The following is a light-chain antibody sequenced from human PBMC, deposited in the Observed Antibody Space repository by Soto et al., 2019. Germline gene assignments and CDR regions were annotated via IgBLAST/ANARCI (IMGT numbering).Light chain of an antibody. CDR3: GSYTSSSTLYV. V-gene: IGLV2-14*01. CDR2: DVS. J-gene: IGLJ1*01. CDR1: SSDVGGYNY. Sequence: QSALTQPASVSGSPGQSITISCTGTSSDVGGYNYVSWYQQHPGKAPKLMIYDVSNRPSGVSNRFSGSKSGNTASLTISGLQAEDEADYYCGSYTSSSTLYVFGTGTKPPS.